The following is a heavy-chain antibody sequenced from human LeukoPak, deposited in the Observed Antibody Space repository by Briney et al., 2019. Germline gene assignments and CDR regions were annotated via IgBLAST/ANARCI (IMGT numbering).Heavy chain of an antibody. J-gene: IGHJ4*02. CDR3: ARGALELTPDSR. CDR2: IGGSGGSK. CDR1: GFTFSSYA. Sequence: GGSLRLSCAASGFTFSSYAMSWVRQAPGKGLEWVSTIGGSGGSKFYADSVKGRLTISRDNSKNTLYLQMDSLRVDDTAVYYCARGALELTPDSRWGQGTLVTVSS. D-gene: IGHD1-7*01. V-gene: IGHV3-23*01.